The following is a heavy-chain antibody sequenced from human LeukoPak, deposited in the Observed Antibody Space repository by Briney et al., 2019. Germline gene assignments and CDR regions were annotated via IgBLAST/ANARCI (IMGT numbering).Heavy chain of an antibody. Sequence: GGSLRLSCAASGFNSSNYDMHWVRQAPGKGLEWVAFIRYDGSDKYYADSVKGRFTISRDNSKNPLYLQMNSLRTEDTAVYYCAKGDTSWGQGTLVTVSS. V-gene: IGHV3-30*02. D-gene: IGHD2-21*02. J-gene: IGHJ5*02. CDR2: IRYDGSDK. CDR3: AKGDTS. CDR1: GFNSSNYD.